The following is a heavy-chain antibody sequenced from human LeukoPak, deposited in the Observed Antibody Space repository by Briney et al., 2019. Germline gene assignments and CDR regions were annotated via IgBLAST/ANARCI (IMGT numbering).Heavy chain of an antibody. J-gene: IGHJ4*02. CDR2: IYYSGST. CDR3: ARAYRGWSGSLRYDY. Sequence: SETLSLTCTVSGGSISSYYWSWIRQPPGKGLEWIGYIYYSGSTNYNPSLKSRVTISVDTSKNQFPLKLSSVTAADTAVYYCARAYRGWSGSLRYDYWGQGTLVTVSS. CDR1: GGSISSYY. D-gene: IGHD3-3*01. V-gene: IGHV4-59*01.